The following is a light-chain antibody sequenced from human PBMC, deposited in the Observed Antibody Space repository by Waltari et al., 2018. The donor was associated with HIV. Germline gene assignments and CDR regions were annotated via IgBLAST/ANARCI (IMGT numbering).Light chain of an antibody. CDR2: WAS. Sequence: DIVMTQSPDSLAVPLGERATINCKSSQSILYSSNNRNYLAWYQQKSGQPPKLIIYWASTRESGVPDRFSGSGSGTDFTLTINSLQAEDVAVYYCQQYYNSPQTFGQGTKLEIK. CDR1: QSILYSSNNRNY. J-gene: IGKJ2*01. CDR3: QQYYNSPQT. V-gene: IGKV4-1*01.